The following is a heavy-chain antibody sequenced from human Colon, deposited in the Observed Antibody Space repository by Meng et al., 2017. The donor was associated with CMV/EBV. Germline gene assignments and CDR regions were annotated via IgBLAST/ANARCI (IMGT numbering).Heavy chain of an antibody. CDR2: VAHSANM. Sequence: QLQLKESGPGLVKPSEALSLTCTLSGASISSFSYWNWFRQPPGKGLEWIASVAHSANMYYNTSLQSRVTMSFDTSKNQFSLRLYSVTAADTAVYYCARGQDSAKVHHWGQGSLVTVSS. J-gene: IGHJ1*01. V-gene: IGHV4-39*07. CDR1: GASISSFSY. CDR3: ARGQDSAKVHH. D-gene: IGHD1-26*01.